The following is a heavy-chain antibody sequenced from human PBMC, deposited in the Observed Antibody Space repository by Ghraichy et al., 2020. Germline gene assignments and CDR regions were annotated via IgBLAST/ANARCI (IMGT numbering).Heavy chain of an antibody. J-gene: IGHJ6*02. D-gene: IGHD3-3*01. CDR2: IYSGGST. Sequence: GESLNISCAASGFTVSSNYMSWVRQAPGKGLEWVSVIYSGGSTYYADSVKGRFTISRDISKNTLYLQMNSLRAEDTAVYYCARESTMSTISRGVERYYYYGMDVWGQGTTVTVSS. CDR3: ARESTMSTISRGVERYYYYGMDV. V-gene: IGHV3-53*01. CDR1: GFTVSSNY.